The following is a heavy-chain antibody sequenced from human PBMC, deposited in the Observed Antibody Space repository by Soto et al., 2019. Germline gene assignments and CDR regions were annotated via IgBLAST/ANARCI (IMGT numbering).Heavy chain of an antibody. D-gene: IGHD3-16*01. CDR3: ARHGAWASIDV. V-gene: IGHV4-39*01. J-gene: IGHJ4*02. CDR1: GGSIDSSNFY. Sequence: QLQLQESGPGLVKPSETLSLTCSVSGGSIDSSNFYWGWIRQPPVEGLDWIGSTYYRANTYYNSSLKSRVTISVDTSKNQFSLKLNSVNDADKAVYYFARHGAWASIDVWGQGTLVNVSS. CDR2: TYYRANT.